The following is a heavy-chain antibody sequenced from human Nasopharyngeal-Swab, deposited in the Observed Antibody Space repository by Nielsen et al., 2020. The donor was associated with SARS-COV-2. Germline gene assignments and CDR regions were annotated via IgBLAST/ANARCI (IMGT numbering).Heavy chain of an antibody. J-gene: IGHJ4*02. CDR3: ARIMVPTVTTDY. D-gene: IGHD4-17*01. CDR1: GFSLSTSGMC. Sequence: SGPTLVKPTQTLTLTCTFSGFSLSTSGMCVSWIRHPPGKALEWLARIDWDDDKYYSTSLKTRLTISKDTSKNQVVLTMTNMDPVDTATYYCARIMVPTVTTDYWGQGTLVTVSS. V-gene: IGHV2-70*11. CDR2: IDWDDDK.